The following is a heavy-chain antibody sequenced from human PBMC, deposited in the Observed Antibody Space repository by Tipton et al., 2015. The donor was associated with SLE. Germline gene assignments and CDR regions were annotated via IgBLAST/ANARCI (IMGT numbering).Heavy chain of an antibody. CDR2: IYGGGSA. CDR3: AKDLSGRYSYGFEH. CDR1: GFTFENYA. D-gene: IGHD5-18*01. J-gene: IGHJ4*02. Sequence: SLRLSCAASGFTFENYAMAWVRQAPGKGLEWVAVIYGGGSATYADSLKGRFTISRDNSKNTLYLQMNSLRVEDTAIYYCAKDLSGRYSYGFEHWGQGTLVTVSS. V-gene: IGHV3-23*03.